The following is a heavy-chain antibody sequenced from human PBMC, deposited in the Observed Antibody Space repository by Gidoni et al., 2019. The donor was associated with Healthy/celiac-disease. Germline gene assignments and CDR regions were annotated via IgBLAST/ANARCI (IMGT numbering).Heavy chain of an antibody. CDR1: GGPIRSGSYY. Sequence: QVQLQESGPGLVKPSQTLSLTCTVSGGPIRSGSYYWSWSRQPAVKGLEWIGRIYTSGSTNYNPSLKSRVTISVDTSKNQFSLKLSSVTAADTAVYYCARDLAVAGGDYFDYWGQGTLVTVSS. J-gene: IGHJ4*02. D-gene: IGHD6-19*01. CDR2: IYTSGST. V-gene: IGHV4-61*02. CDR3: ARDLAVAGGDYFDY.